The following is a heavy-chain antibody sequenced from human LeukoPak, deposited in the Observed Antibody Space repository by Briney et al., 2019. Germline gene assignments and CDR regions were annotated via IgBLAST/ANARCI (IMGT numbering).Heavy chain of an antibody. Sequence: SETLSLTCVVYGESFSGYYWTWLRQPPGKGLEWIGEIIDTGSTKYNSSLKSRVTISVDTSKHEFSLNLTSVTAADTAIYYCARGLASGYPPIPFDYWGQGTLVTVSS. CDR2: IIDTGST. CDR1: GESFSGYY. CDR3: ARGLASGYPPIPFDY. V-gene: IGHV4-34*12. D-gene: IGHD3-3*01. J-gene: IGHJ4*02.